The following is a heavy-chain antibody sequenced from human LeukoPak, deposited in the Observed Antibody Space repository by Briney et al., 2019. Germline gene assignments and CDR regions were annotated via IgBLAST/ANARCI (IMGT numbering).Heavy chain of an antibody. CDR1: GFTFSSYS. V-gene: IGHV3-21*01. CDR2: ISSSSSYI. CDR3: ARDRGGIAVAGPDY. Sequence: GSLRLSCAASGFTFSSYSMNWVRQAPGKGLEWVSSISSSSSYIYYADSVKGRFTISRDNAKNSLYLQMNSLRAEDTAVYYCARDRGGIAVAGPDYWGQGTLVTVSS. J-gene: IGHJ4*02. D-gene: IGHD6-19*01.